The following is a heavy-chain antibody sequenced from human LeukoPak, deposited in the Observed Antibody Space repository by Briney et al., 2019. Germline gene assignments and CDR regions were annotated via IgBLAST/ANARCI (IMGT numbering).Heavy chain of an antibody. CDR3: AGGWSYFDY. V-gene: IGHV4-59*01. CDR2: IYYTGST. CDR1: GASMNSYY. D-gene: IGHD2-15*01. J-gene: IGHJ4*02. Sequence: SETLSLTCTVSGASMNSYYWTLIRQSPGKGLEWIGHIYYTGSTSCNPSLKSRVTISLDTSKRQFSLNLTDVTAADAAVYYCAGGWSYFDYWGQGTLVTVSS.